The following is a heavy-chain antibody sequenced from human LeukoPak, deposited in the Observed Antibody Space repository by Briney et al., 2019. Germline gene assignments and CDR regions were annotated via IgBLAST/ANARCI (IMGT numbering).Heavy chain of an antibody. CDR2: INHNGNVN. Sequence: GGSLRLSCAASGFTFSTYCMHWVRQAPGKGLEWVASINHNGNVNYYVDSVKGRFTISRDNAKNSLYLQMSNLRAEDTAVYFCARGGGLDVWGQGATVTVSS. D-gene: IGHD3-16*01. J-gene: IGHJ6*02. CDR3: ARGGGLDV. CDR1: GFTFSTYC. V-gene: IGHV3-7*03.